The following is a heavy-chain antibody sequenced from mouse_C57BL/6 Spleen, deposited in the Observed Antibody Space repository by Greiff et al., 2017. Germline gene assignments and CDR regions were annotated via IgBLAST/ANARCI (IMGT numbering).Heavy chain of an antibody. CDR2: ISSGSSTI. Sequence: EVQLVESGGGLVKPGGSLKLSCAASGFTFSDYGMHWVRQAPEKGLEWVAYISSGSSTIYYADTVKGRFTISRDNAKNTLFLQMTSLRSEDTAMYYCASDSSRTPFAYWGQGTLVTVSA. D-gene: IGHD2-13*01. CDR1: GFTFSDYG. CDR3: ASDSSRTPFAY. V-gene: IGHV5-17*01. J-gene: IGHJ3*01.